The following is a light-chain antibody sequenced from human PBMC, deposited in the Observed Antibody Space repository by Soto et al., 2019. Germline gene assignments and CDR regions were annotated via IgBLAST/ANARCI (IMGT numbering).Light chain of an antibody. CDR1: QSLSSD. CDR2: GAS. Sequence: EIVMTQSPATLSVSPGERATLSCRASQSLSSDLAWYQQKPGQTPRLLIYGASTRATGIPARFSGSGSGTEFTLIISSLQSEDSAVYYCQQYNSWLWTFGQGTKVDNK. CDR3: QQYNSWLWT. J-gene: IGKJ1*01. V-gene: IGKV3-15*01.